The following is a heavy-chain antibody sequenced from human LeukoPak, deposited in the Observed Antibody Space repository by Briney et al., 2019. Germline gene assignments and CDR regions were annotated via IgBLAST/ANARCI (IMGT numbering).Heavy chain of an antibody. J-gene: IGHJ5*02. Sequence: SATMSLTCAVYGWSFNDYYWNWIRQPPGKGLEWIGEINARGDTNFNPSLKSRVTISVDTSKSQFSLRLTSMIAADTAVYYCARGQVPAARGYNWFDPWGQGTLVTASS. V-gene: IGHV4-34*01. D-gene: IGHD2-2*01. CDR3: ARGQVPAARGYNWFDP. CDR1: GWSFNDYY. CDR2: INARGDT.